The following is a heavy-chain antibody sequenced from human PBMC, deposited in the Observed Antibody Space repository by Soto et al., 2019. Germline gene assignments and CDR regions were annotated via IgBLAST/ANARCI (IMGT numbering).Heavy chain of an antibody. J-gene: IGHJ4*02. CDR3: ARGKYSSGWYYMDY. CDR2: ISSSSTI. V-gene: IGHV3-48*02. Sequence: EVQLVESGGGLVQPGGSLRLSCAASGFTFSSYSMNWVRQAPGKGLEWVSYISSSSTIYYADSVKGRFTISRDNAKNSLYLQMNSLRDEDTAVYYCARGKYSSGWYYMDYWGQGTLVTVSS. CDR1: GFTFSSYS. D-gene: IGHD6-19*01.